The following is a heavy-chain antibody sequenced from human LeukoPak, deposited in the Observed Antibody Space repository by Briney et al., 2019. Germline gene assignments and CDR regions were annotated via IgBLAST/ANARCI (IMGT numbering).Heavy chain of an antibody. V-gene: IGHV3-74*01. CDR1: GLTFSNYW. Sequence: GGSLRLSCAASGLTFSNYWMHWVRQAPGKGLVWVSCISGDGTETRYLDSVKGRFAISRDNAKDTVYLQMNSVRAEDAAMYYCAVDFQCHSPWGQGALVTVSS. CDR3: AVDFQCHSP. J-gene: IGHJ5*02. D-gene: IGHD1-26*01. CDR2: ISGDGTET.